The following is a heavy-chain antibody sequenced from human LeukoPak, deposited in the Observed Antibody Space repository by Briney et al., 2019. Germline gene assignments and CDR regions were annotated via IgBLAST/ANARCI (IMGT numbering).Heavy chain of an antibody. CDR1: GGSISSYY. V-gene: IGHV4-59*01. CDR3: ARDHYGGNSFFDY. J-gene: IGHJ4*02. CDR2: IYYSGST. D-gene: IGHD4-23*01. Sequence: SETLSLTCTVSGGSISSYYWSWIRQPPGKGLEWIGYIYYSGSTNYNPSLKSRVAISVDTSKNQFSLKLSSVTAADTAVYYCARDHYGGNSFFDYWGQGTLVTVSS.